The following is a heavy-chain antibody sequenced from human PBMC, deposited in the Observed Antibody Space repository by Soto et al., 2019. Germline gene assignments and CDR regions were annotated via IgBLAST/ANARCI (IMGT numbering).Heavy chain of an antibody. CDR1: GFTFSSYA. CDR2: ISYDGSNK. Sequence: QVQLVESGGGVVQPGRSLRLSCAASGFTFSSYAMHWVRQAPGKGLEWVAVISYDGSNKYYADSVKGRFTISRDNSKNPLYLQMNSLRAEDTAVYYCAREGRYSGYDNYYYYGMDVWGQGTTVTVSS. J-gene: IGHJ6*02. V-gene: IGHV3-30-3*01. D-gene: IGHD5-12*01. CDR3: AREGRYSGYDNYYYYGMDV.